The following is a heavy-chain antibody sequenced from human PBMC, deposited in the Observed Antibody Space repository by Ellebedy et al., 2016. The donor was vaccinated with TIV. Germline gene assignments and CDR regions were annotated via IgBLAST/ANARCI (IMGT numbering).Heavy chain of an antibody. CDR2: IYPGESDT. Sequence: GESLKISCKASGYSFTSYCIGLVRQTPGKGLEWMGIIYPGESDTTYSASFQGQVTISADKSISTAYLQWSSLKASDTAMYYCARMGSGGSLNWFDPWGQGTLVTVSS. V-gene: IGHV5-51*01. J-gene: IGHJ5*02. D-gene: IGHD2-15*01. CDR3: ARMGSGGSLNWFDP. CDR1: GYSFTSYC.